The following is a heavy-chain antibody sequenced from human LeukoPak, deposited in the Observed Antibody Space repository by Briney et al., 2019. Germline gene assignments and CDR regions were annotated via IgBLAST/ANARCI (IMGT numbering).Heavy chain of an antibody. CDR2: ISGSGGST. CDR3: AKDPKYQLLYEVDY. V-gene: IGHV3-23*01. CDR1: GFTFYNYA. J-gene: IGHJ4*02. D-gene: IGHD2-2*02. Sequence: GGSLSLSCAASGFTFYNYAMTWVRQAPGKGLEWVSPISGSGGSTYYADSVKGRFTISRDNSKNTLYLQMNSLRAEDTAVYYCAKDPKYQLLYEVDYWGQGTLVTVSS.